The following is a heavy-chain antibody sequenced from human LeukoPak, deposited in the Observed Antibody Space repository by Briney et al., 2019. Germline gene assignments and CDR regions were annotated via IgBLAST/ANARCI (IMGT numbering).Heavy chain of an antibody. D-gene: IGHD6-13*01. J-gene: IGHJ4*02. CDR1: GGSTSSYY. CDR2: IYTSGNT. V-gene: IGHV4-4*07. Sequence: NPSETLSLTCTVSGGSTSSYYWSWLRQPAGKGLEWIGRIYTSGNTKYNPSLKSRVTMSVDTSKNQFSLKLSSVTAAGTAVYYCARDLDSYSSTWYPYSSGWYLDYWGQGSLVTVSS. CDR3: ARDLDSYSSTWYPYSSGWYLDY.